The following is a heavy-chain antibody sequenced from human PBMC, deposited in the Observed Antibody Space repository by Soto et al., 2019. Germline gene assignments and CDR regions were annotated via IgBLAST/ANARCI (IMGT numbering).Heavy chain of an antibody. V-gene: IGHV2-5*02. D-gene: IGHD5-12*01. CDR1: GFSLSTRGVG. J-gene: IGHJ4*02. CDR2: IFWDDDK. CDR3: AHRPRGYAYYFDY. Sequence: QITLKESGPTLVKPTQTLTLTCTSSGFSLSTRGVGVAWIRQPPGKALEWLALIFWDDDKWYSPSLKSRLTITEDTSKNQVVLTMTNVDPVDTATYYCAHRPRGYAYYFDYWAREPWSPSPQ.